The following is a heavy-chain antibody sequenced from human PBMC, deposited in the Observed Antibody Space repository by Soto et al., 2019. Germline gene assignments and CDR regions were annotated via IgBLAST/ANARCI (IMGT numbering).Heavy chain of an antibody. J-gene: IGHJ4*02. CDR3: SRENWFQDY. D-gene: IGHD3-10*01. V-gene: IGHV3-7*03. CDR2: IKNDGSEQ. Sequence: EVQLVESGGGLVQPGGSLRLSCEASGCTFNVYYMTWVRQAPGKGLEWVASIKNDGSEQYYVDSVKGRFTISRDNAKNSLYLQMNSLRAGDTALYYCSRENWFQDYWGQGTLVIVSS. CDR1: GCTFNVYY.